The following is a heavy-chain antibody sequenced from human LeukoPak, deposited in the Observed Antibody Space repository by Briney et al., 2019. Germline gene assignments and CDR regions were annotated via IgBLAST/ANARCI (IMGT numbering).Heavy chain of an antibody. Sequence: SETLSLTCTVSGGSISSYYWSWIRQPPGKGLEWIGYIYYSGSTNYNPSLKSRVTISVDTSKNQFSLKLSSVTAADTAVYYRARRLGDYVYAFDIWGQGTMVTVSS. D-gene: IGHD4-17*01. CDR2: IYYSGST. CDR1: GGSISSYY. CDR3: ARRLGDYVYAFDI. J-gene: IGHJ3*02. V-gene: IGHV4-59*08.